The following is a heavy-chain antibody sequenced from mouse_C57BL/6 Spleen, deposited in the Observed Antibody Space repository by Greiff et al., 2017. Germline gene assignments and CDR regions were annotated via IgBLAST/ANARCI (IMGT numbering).Heavy chain of an antibody. D-gene: IGHD2-3*01. CDR2: INPGSGGT. J-gene: IGHJ1*03. Sequence: QVQLKESGAELVRPGTSVKVSCKASGYAFTNYLIEWVKQRPGQGLEWIGVINPGSGGTNYNEKFKGKATMTADKSSSTAYMQLSSLTSEDSAVYFCARGGGYDKKYCDGWGTGSTV. CDR3: ARGGGYDKKYCDG. CDR1: GYAFTNYL. V-gene: IGHV1-54*01.